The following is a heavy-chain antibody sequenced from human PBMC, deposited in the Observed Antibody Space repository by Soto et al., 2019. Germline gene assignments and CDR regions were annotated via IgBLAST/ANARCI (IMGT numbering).Heavy chain of an antibody. J-gene: IGHJ6*03. Sequence: PSETLSLTCTVSGGSISSGGYYWSWIRQHPGKGLGWIGYIYYSGSTYYNPSLKSRVTISVDTSKNQFSLKLSSVTAADTAVYYCARVVVVVPHYYYYYMAVWGKGTTVTVSS. D-gene: IGHD2-2*01. CDR2: IYYSGST. CDR3: ARVVVVVPHYYYYYMAV. CDR1: GGSISSGGYY. V-gene: IGHV4-31*03.